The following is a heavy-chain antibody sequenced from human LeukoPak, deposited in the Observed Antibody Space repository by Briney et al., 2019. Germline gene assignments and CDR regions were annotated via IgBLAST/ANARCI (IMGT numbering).Heavy chain of an antibody. CDR1: GYSFTSYW. V-gene: IGHV5-51*01. CDR2: IYPGDSDT. CDR3: ARPFSHSSSWEDAFDI. Sequence: GESLKISCKGSGYSFTSYWIGWVRQMPGKGLEWMGIIYPGDSDTRYSPSFQGQVTTSADKSISTAYLQWSSLKASDTAMYYCARPFSHSSSWEDAFDIWGQGAMVTVSS. J-gene: IGHJ3*02. D-gene: IGHD6-13*01.